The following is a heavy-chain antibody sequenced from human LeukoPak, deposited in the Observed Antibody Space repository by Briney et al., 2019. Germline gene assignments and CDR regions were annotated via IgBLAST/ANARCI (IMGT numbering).Heavy chain of an antibody. CDR1: GFTFSSYS. CDR2: ISSSSSYI. Sequence: GGSLRLSCAASGFTFSSYSMNWVRQAPGKGLEWVSSISSSSSYIYYADSVKGRFTISRDNAKNSLYLQMNSLRAEDTAVYYCAIDSRDSSGWPDWGQGTLVTVSS. CDR3: AIDSRDSSGWPD. V-gene: IGHV3-21*01. J-gene: IGHJ4*02. D-gene: IGHD6-19*01.